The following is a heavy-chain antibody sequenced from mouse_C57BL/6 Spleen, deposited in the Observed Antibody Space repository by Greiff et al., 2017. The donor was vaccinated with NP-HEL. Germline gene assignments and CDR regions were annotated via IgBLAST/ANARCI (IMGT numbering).Heavy chain of an antibody. CDR2: IHPNSGST. Sequence: QVQLQQPGAELVKPGASVKLSCKASGYTFTSYWMHWVKQRPGQGLEWIGMIHPNSGSTNYNEKFKSKATLTVDKSSSTAYRQLSSLTSEDSAVYYCAREDGSSYGFAYWGQGTLVTVSA. CDR1: GYTFTSYW. CDR3: AREDGSSYGFAY. J-gene: IGHJ3*01. V-gene: IGHV1-64*01. D-gene: IGHD1-1*01.